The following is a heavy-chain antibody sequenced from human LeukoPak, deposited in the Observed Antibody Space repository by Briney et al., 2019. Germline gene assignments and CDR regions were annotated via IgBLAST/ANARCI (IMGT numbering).Heavy chain of an antibody. CDR3: ARDYGDRLTVDY. J-gene: IGHJ4*02. V-gene: IGHV3-21*01. CDR2: ISSSGSDV. CDR1: GFTFSTYT. D-gene: IGHD4-17*01. Sequence: PGGPLRLSCAASGFTFSTYTMNWVRQAPGKGLEWVSFISSSGSDVNYSDSVKGRFTISRDNAKNSLYLQMNSLRAQDTAVYYCARDYGDRLTVDYWGQGTLVTVSS.